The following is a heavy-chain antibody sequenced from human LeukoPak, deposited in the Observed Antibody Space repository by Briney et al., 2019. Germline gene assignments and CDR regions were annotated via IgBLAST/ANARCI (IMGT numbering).Heavy chain of an antibody. Sequence: PSETLSLTCTVSGGSISSYYWSWIRQPPGKGLEWIGYIYYSGGTNYNPSLKSRVTISVDTSKNQFSLKLSSVTAADTAVYYCARGGAMGTYYYYMDVWGKGTTVTISS. V-gene: IGHV4-59*01. CDR2: IYYSGGT. D-gene: IGHD1-1*01. J-gene: IGHJ6*03. CDR1: GGSISSYY. CDR3: ARGGAMGTYYYYMDV.